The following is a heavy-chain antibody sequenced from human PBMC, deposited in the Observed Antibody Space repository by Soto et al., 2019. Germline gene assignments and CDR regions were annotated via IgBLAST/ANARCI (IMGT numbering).Heavy chain of an antibody. D-gene: IGHD3-10*01. CDR1: GGSFSGYQ. V-gene: IGHV4-34*01. J-gene: IGHJ6*03. Sequence: QVQLQQWGAGLLKPSETLSLTCAVYGGSFSGYQWSWIRQTPGKGLEWIGGINESGDINYNPSLTGGVTVLVDSPKKQISLRLSSVTAADTAVYYCARGLILWFGELSRRGGYYYYMDVWGKGTTVTVSS. CDR3: ARGLILWFGELSRRGGYYYYMDV. CDR2: INESGDI.